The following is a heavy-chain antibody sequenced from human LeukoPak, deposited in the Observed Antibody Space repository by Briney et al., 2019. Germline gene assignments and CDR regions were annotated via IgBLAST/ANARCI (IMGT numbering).Heavy chain of an antibody. J-gene: IGHJ5*01. CDR2: IYYSGST. CDR1: GGSISSSSYY. Sequence: SETLSLTCTVSGGSISSSSYYWGWIRQPPGKGLEWIGSIYYSGSTYYNPSIKSRATISVDTSQNQFSLKLSSVTAADTAVYYCARYTAVPSASKWFDSWGQGILVTVSS. CDR3: ARYTAVPSASKWFDS. V-gene: IGHV4-39*07. D-gene: IGHD4-11*01.